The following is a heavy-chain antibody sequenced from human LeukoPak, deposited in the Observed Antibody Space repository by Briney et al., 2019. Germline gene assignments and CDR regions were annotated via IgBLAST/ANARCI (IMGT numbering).Heavy chain of an antibody. Sequence: GGSLRLSCAASGFTFSSYGMHWVRQAPGKGLEWVAFIRYDGSNKYYADSVKGRFTISRDNSKNTLYLQMNSLRAEDTAGYYCASIPGYCSSASCYDPWGQGTLVTVSS. J-gene: IGHJ5*02. CDR2: IRYDGSNK. CDR1: GFTFSSYG. CDR3: ASIPGYCSSASCYDP. D-gene: IGHD2-2*01. V-gene: IGHV3-30*02.